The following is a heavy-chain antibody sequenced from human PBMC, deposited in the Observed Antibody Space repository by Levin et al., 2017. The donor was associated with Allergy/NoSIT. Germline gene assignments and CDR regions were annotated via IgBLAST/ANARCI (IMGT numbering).Heavy chain of an antibody. CDR3: VREVEAAGVVSLGY. Sequence: GESLKISCKASGYTFTSYGISWVRQAPGQGLEWMGWISVYYGNTIYAQNLQGRVTMTTDTSTSTAYMELRSLRSYDTAVYYCVREVEAAGVVSLGYWGQGTLVTVAS. J-gene: IGHJ4*02. V-gene: IGHV1-18*01. CDR1: GYTFTSYG. D-gene: IGHD6-13*01. CDR2: ISVYYGNT.